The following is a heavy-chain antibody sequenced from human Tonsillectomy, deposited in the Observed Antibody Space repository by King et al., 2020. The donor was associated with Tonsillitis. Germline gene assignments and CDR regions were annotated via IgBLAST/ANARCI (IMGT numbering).Heavy chain of an antibody. V-gene: IGHV3-7*03. CDR2: IKQDGSEK. Sequence: VQLVESGGGLVRPGGSLRLSCAASGFVFSSSWMSWVRQAPGKGLEWVANIKQDGSEKYYVDSVKGRFTISRDNAKNSLYLQMNSLRAEDTAVYYCARHSESRLAPFDYWGQGTLVTVSS. D-gene: IGHD6-19*01. CDR3: ARHSESRLAPFDY. CDR1: GFVFSSSW. J-gene: IGHJ4*02.